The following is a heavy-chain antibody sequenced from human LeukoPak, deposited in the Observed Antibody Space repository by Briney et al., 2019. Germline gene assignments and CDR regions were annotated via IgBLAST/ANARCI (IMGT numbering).Heavy chain of an antibody. V-gene: IGHV3-48*03. CDR2: ISTSDSTI. J-gene: IGHJ4*02. Sequence: PGGSLRLSCAASGFTFSSYEMNWVRQAPGKGLELISYISTSDSTIYYADAVKGRFTITRDNANISLFLQMNSLRAEDTAVYYCARGIAAPDYWGQGTLVTVSS. CDR1: GFTFSSYE. D-gene: IGHD6-6*01. CDR3: ARGIAAPDY.